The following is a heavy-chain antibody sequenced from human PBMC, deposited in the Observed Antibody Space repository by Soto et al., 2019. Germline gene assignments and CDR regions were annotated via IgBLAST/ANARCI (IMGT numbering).Heavy chain of an antibody. CDR2: MNPNSGNT. Sequence: QVQLVQSGAEVKKPGASVKVSCKASGYTFTSYDINWVRQATGQGLEWMGWMNPNSGNTGYAQKFQGRVPMTRNTSIRTADRELQRLRSEDTAVGYCARPLNNHYFGYWGQGTLVTVSS. CDR3: ARPLNNHYFGY. V-gene: IGHV1-8*01. CDR1: GYTFTSYD. J-gene: IGHJ4*02.